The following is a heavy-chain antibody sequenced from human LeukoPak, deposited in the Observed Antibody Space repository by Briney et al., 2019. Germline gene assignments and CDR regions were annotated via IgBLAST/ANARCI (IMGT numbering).Heavy chain of an antibody. Sequence: PGGSLRLSCAASGFTFSSYSMNWVRQAPGKGLEWVSSISSSSYIYYADSVKGRFTISRDNAKNSLYLQMNSLRAEDTAVYYCARGITMVRGASPDWFDPWGQGTLVTVSS. V-gene: IGHV3-21*01. D-gene: IGHD3-10*01. CDR3: ARGITMVRGASPDWFDP. J-gene: IGHJ5*02. CDR1: GFTFSSYS. CDR2: ISSSSYI.